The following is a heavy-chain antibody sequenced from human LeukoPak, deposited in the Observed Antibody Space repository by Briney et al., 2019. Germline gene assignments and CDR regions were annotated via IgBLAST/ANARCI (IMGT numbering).Heavy chain of an antibody. J-gene: IGHJ4*02. CDR1: GFTFSSYW. CDR2: INTDGSST. CDR3: ARAADYDFWSGYGY. D-gene: IGHD3-3*01. V-gene: IGHV3-74*01. Sequence: GGSLRLSCAASGFTFSSYWMHWVRQAPGKGLVWVSRINTDGSSTSYADSVKGRFTISRDNAKNTLYLQMNSLRAEDTAVYYCARAADYDFWSGYGYWGQGTLVTVSS.